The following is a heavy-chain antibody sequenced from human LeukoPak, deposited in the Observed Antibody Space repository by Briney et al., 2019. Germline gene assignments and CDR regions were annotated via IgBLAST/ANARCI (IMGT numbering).Heavy chain of an antibody. CDR1: GFSFDDYA. CDR3: ARPHVTERWNDIWSGYYLDAFDI. V-gene: IGHV3-9*01. CDR2: ITWNSDKI. Sequence: GRSLRLSCTASGFSFDDYAMHWVRQAPGKGLEWVSVITWNSDKIGYGDSVKGRFTISRDNVKNVLYLQMNSLRPEDTALYYCARPHVTERWNDIWSGYYLDAFDIWGQGTMVTVSS. D-gene: IGHD3-3*01. J-gene: IGHJ3*02.